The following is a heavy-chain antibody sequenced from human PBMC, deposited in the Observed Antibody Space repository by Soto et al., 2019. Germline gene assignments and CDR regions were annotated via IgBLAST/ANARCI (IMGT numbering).Heavy chain of an antibody. V-gene: IGHV3-48*03. CDR3: ARDRGSGWTRMDV. J-gene: IGHJ6*02. Sequence: PGGSLRLSCAASGFTFSSYGMNWVRQAPGKGLEWVSYISSSGSTIYYADSVKGRFTISRDNAKNSLYLQMNSLRAEDTAVYYCARDRGSGWTRMDVWGQGTTVTVSS. CDR1: GFTFSSYG. D-gene: IGHD6-19*01. CDR2: ISSSGSTI.